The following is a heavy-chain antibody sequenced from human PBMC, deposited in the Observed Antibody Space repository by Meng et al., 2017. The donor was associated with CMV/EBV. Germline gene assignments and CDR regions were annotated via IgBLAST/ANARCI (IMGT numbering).Heavy chain of an antibody. CDR3: ARGHYPQLAPDYYYGLDV. CDR1: GYTFTTYD. V-gene: IGHV1-8*03. Sequence: ASVKVSCKASGYTFTTYDINWVRQATGQGLEWMGRMSPNSGNTAYAQKFQGRVTITADRSTSTAYLELNSLRSEDTAVYYCARGHYPQLAPDYYYGLDVWGQGTTVTVSS. J-gene: IGHJ6*02. D-gene: IGHD1-1*01. CDR2: MSPNSGNT.